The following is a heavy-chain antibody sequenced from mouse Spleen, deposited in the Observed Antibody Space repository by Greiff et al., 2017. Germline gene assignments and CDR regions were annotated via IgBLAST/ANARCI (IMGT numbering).Heavy chain of an antibody. CDR2: IYPRSGNT. D-gene: IGHD1-1*01. CDR3: ARGYYGSSIFAY. V-gene: IGHV1-81*01. CDR1: GYTFTSYG. Sequence: VKLQESGAELARPGASVKLSCKASGYTFTSYGISWVKQRTGQGLEWIGEIYPRSGNTYYNEKFKGKATLTADKSSSTAYMELRSLTSEDSAVYFCARGYYGSSIFAYWGQGTLVTVSA. J-gene: IGHJ3*01.